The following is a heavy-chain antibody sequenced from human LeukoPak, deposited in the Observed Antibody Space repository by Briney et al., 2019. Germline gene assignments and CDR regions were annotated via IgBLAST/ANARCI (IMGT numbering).Heavy chain of an antibody. CDR3: ATLDYYDSSDYYRPFDH. D-gene: IGHD3-22*01. CDR1: GYTFTSYR. Sequence: GESLKISCKGSGYTFTSYRIAWVRQMSGKGLEWMGIIYPGNSDTRYSPSFQGQATISADKSISTVYLQWSSLKASDTAMYYCATLDYYDSSDYYRPFDHWGQGTPVTVSS. V-gene: IGHV5-51*01. CDR2: IYPGNSDT. J-gene: IGHJ4*02.